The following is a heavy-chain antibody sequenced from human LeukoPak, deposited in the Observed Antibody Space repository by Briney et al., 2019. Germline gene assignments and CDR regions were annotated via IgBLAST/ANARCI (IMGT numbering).Heavy chain of an antibody. CDR2: ISGSGGST. Sequence: PGGSLRLSCAASGFTFSSYAMSWVRQAPGKGLEWVSAISGSGGSTYYADSVKGRFTISRDNSKNTLYLQMNSLRAEDTAVYYCAKRIVVVSGSGYFDYWGQGTLVTVPS. J-gene: IGHJ4*02. V-gene: IGHV3-23*01. CDR3: AKRIVVVSGSGYFDY. D-gene: IGHD3-22*01. CDR1: GFTFSSYA.